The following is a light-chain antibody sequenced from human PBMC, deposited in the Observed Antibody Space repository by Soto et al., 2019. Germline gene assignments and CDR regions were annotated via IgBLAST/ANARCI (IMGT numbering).Light chain of an antibody. J-gene: IGLJ7*01. CDR1: SSNIGSNY. CDR2: RNN. V-gene: IGLV1-47*01. Sequence: QSVLTQPPSASGTPGQRVTISCSGSSSNIGSNYVYWYQQLPGTAPKLLIYRNNQRPPGVPDRFSCSKSGTSASLAISGLRSEDEADYYCAAWDDSLSGLAVFGGGTQLTVL. CDR3: AAWDDSLSGLAV.